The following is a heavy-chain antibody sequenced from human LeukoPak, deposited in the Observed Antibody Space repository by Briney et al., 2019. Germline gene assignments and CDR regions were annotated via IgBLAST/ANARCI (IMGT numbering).Heavy chain of an antibody. V-gene: IGHV3-23*01. D-gene: IGHD3-3*01. CDR1: GFTFSSYA. Sequence: GGSLRLSCAASGFTFSSYAMSWVRQAPGKGLEWVSAISGSGGSTYYADSVKGRFTISRDNSKNTLYLQMNSLRAEDTAVYYCAKGITIFGVVPGGMDVWGRGTTVTVSS. J-gene: IGHJ6*02. CDR3: AKGITIFGVVPGGMDV. CDR2: ISGSGGST.